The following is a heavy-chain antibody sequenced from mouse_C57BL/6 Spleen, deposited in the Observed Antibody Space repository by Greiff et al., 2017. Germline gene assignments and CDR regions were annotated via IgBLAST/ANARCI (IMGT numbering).Heavy chain of an antibody. D-gene: IGHD2-4*01. J-gene: IGHJ2*01. CDR3: ARKGDYEYALDD. Sequence: QVQLQQSGAELVRPGTSVKVSCKASGYAFTNYLIEWVKQRPGQGLEWIGVINTGSGGTNYNEKFKGKDTLTADKSSSTAYMQLSSLTSEDSAVYFCARKGDYEYALDDWGQGTTLTVSS. V-gene: IGHV1-54*01. CDR2: INTGSGGT. CDR1: GYAFTNYL.